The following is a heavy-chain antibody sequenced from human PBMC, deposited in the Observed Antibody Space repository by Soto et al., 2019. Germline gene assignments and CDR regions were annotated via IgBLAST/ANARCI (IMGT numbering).Heavy chain of an antibody. D-gene: IGHD4-17*01. Sequence: EVQLVESGGGLVQPGGSLRLSCAASGFTFSSYWMSWVRQAPGKGLEWVANIKQDGSEKYYVDSVKGRFTISRDNAKNSLYLQMNSLRAEDPGVYYCARGEVNEYGDYVGAFDIWGQGTMVTVSS. CDR1: GFTFSSYW. V-gene: IGHV3-7*04. J-gene: IGHJ3*02. CDR2: IKQDGSEK. CDR3: ARGEVNEYGDYVGAFDI.